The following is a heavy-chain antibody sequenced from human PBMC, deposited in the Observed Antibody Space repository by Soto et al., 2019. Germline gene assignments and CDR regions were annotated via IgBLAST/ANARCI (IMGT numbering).Heavy chain of an antibody. CDR3: ARDWRDCSSTSCSGPWFDP. D-gene: IGHD2-2*01. J-gene: IGHJ5*02. V-gene: IGHV4-31*03. CDR2: IYYSGST. CDR1: GGSISSGGYY. Sequence: SETLSLTCTVSGGSISSGGYYWSWIRQHPGKGLEWIGYIYYSGSTYYNPSLKSRVTISVDTSKNQFSLKLSSVTAADTAVYYCARDWRDCSSTSCSGPWFDPWGQGTLVTVSS.